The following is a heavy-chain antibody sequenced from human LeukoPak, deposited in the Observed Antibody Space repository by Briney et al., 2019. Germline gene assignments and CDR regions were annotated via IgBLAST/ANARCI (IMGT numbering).Heavy chain of an antibody. J-gene: IGHJ4*02. CDR2: ISAYNGNT. V-gene: IGHV1-18*01. Sequence: ASVKVSCKASGYTFTSSGISWVRQAPGQGLEWMGWISAYNGNTNYAQKLQGRVTMTTDTSTSTAYMELRSLRSDDTAVYYCARDRGGYSGYSLDYWGQGTLVTVSS. D-gene: IGHD5-12*01. CDR3: ARDRGGYSGYSLDY. CDR1: GYTFTSSG.